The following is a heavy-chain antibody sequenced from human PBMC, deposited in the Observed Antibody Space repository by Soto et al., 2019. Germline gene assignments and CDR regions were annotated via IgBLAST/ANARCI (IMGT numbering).Heavy chain of an antibody. J-gene: IGHJ4*02. CDR2: INPDTGDS. D-gene: IGHD4-17*01. Sequence: ASVKVSCKASGYTFTTLHLHWVRLAPGQGLEWMGWINPDTGDSEYGQKFQGRVALTRDTSMTTAYMELSSLTSDDTAIYFCARVRYGDFSFQYWGQGTPVTVSS. CDR1: GYTFTTLH. CDR3: ARVRYGDFSFQY. V-gene: IGHV1-2*02.